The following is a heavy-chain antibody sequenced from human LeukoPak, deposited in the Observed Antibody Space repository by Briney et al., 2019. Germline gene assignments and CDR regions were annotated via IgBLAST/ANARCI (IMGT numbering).Heavy chain of an antibody. Sequence: GSLRLSCAASGFTFSSYSMNWVRQAPGKGLEWVSSISSSSSYIYYADSVKGRFTISRDNAKNSLYLQMNSLRAEDTAVYYCAREQPDYNSYLTADYWGQGTLVTVSS. CDR2: ISSSSSYI. D-gene: IGHD4-11*01. CDR1: GFTFSSYS. V-gene: IGHV3-21*01. J-gene: IGHJ4*02. CDR3: AREQPDYNSYLTADY.